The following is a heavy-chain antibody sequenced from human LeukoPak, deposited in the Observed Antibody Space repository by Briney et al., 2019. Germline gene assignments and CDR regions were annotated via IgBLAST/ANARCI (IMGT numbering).Heavy chain of an antibody. J-gene: IGHJ5*02. CDR3: ARHYGP. D-gene: IGHD3-10*01. CDR2: IYDSGST. V-gene: IGHV4-39*01. CDR1: GFTFSSYA. Sequence: GSLRLSCAASGFTFSSYAMSWVRQAPGKGLEWIANIYDSGSTYYNPSLKSRVTISVDTSKNQFSLKLNSVTAADTAVYYCARHYGPWGQGTLVTVSS.